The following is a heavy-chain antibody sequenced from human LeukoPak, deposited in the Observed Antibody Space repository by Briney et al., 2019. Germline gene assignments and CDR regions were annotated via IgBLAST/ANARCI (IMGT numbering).Heavy chain of an antibody. CDR1: GYSFSDFW. CDR2: IPPGESDT. Sequence: GESLKSSCKASGYSFSDFWIGWVRQMPGTGLAWMGIIPPGESDTRYSPSFQGPVTVSADKSISTAYLQWSSLKASDTAMYYCARQGYSSTWDRYIGYWGQGALVTVSS. CDR3: ARQGYSSTWDRYIGY. J-gene: IGHJ4*02. V-gene: IGHV5-51*01. D-gene: IGHD2/OR15-2a*01.